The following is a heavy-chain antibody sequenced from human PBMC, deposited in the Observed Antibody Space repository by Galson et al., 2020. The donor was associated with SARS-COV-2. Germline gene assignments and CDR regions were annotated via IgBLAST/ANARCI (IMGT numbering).Heavy chain of an antibody. CDR3: ARKDINCWSGDPGYYFDY. CDR2: IKQDGSEK. D-gene: IGHD3-3*01. V-gene: IGHV3-7*03. Sequence: GGSLRLSCAASGFTFSSYWMSWVRQAPGKGLEWVANIKQDGSEKYYVDSVKGRFTISRDNAKNSLYLQMNSLRAEDTAVYYCARKDINCWSGDPGYYFDYWGQGTLVTVSS. CDR1: GFTFSSYW. J-gene: IGHJ4*02.